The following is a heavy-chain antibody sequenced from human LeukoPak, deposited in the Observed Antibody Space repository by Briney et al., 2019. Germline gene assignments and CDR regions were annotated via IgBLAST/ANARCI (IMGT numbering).Heavy chain of an antibody. V-gene: IGHV3-23*01. CDR1: GFTFKSYG. CDR3: ARKVAVAMDLDY. D-gene: IGHD5-18*01. J-gene: IGHJ4*02. Sequence: GGSLRLSCVASGFTFKSYGMTWVRRVPGKGLEWLSSITGAGTSTKYADSVNGRFTISRDNSKNTLSLQMTGLRAEDTAVYYCARKVAVAMDLDYWGQGTLVTVSS. CDR2: ITGAGTST.